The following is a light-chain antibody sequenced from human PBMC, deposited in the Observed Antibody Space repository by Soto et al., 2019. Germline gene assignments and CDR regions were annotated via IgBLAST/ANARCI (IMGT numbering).Light chain of an antibody. CDR1: QSVSSY. CDR2: DAS. J-gene: IGKJ5*01. CDR3: QQRSNWRIT. V-gene: IGKV3-11*01. Sequence: IVLTQSPATRSLSPGERATLSCRASQSVSSYLAWYQQKPGQAPRLLIYDASNRATGIPARFSVSGSGTDFTLTISRLETEDFAVYYCQQRSNWRITFCQGTRLEIK.